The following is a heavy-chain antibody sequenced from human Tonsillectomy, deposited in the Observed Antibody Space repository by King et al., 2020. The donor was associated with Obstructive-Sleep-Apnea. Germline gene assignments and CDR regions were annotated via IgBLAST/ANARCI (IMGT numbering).Heavy chain of an antibody. D-gene: IGHD3-3*01. CDR3: AGVGIFGVVSYYFDY. CDR2: IYYSGST. CDR1: GGSISSSSYY. V-gene: IGHV4-39*07. Sequence: QLQESGPGLVKPSETLSLTCTVSGGSISSSSYYWGWIRQPPGKGLEWIGSIYYSGSTYYNPSLKSRVTISVDTSKNQFSLKLSSVTAADTAVYYCAGVGIFGVVSYYFDYWGQGTLVTVSS. J-gene: IGHJ4*02.